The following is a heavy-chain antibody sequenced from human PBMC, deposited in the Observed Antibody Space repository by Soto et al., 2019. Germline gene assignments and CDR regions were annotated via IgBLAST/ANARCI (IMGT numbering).Heavy chain of an antibody. Sequence: EVQLVDSGGDLVKPGGSLRLYCAASGFTFSIAWMSWVRQAPGKGLEWVGRIKSKKDGEIREFAAPVKGRFTISRDDSKNMVFLEMNSLITDDTAVYYCTTGVELRLGDFLFFWGQGTLVTVSS. CDR1: GFTFSIAW. D-gene: IGHD3-16*01. V-gene: IGHV3-15*01. CDR3: TTGVELRLGDFLFF. CDR2: IKSKKDGEIR. J-gene: IGHJ4*02.